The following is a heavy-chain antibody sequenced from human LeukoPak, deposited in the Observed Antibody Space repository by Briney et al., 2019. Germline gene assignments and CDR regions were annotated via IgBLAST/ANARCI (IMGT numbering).Heavy chain of an antibody. CDR2: INHSGST. CDR3: ARRRAPIYYDNKAFDY. V-gene: IGHV4-34*01. J-gene: IGHJ4*02. CDR1: GGSFSGYY. D-gene: IGHD3-22*01. Sequence: PSETLSLTCAVYGGSFSGYYWSWIRQPPGTGLEWIGEINHSGSTNYNPSLKSRVTISVDTSKNQFSLKLSSVTAADTAVYYCARRRAPIYYDNKAFDYWGQGTLVTVSS.